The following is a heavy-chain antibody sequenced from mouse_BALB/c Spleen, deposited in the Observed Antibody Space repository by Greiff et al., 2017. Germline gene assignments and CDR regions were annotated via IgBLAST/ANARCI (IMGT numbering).Heavy chain of an antibody. J-gene: IGHJ2*01. CDR2: ISYSGST. V-gene: IGHV3-2*02. CDR1: GYSITSDYA. D-gene: IGHD3-1*01. CDR3: ARRDWALFDY. Sequence: EVKLVESGPGLVKPSQSLSLTCTVTGYSITSDYAWNWIRQFPGNKLEWMGYISYSGSTSYNPSLKSRISITRDTSKNQFFLQLNSVTTEDTATYYCARRDWALFDYWGQGTTLTVSS.